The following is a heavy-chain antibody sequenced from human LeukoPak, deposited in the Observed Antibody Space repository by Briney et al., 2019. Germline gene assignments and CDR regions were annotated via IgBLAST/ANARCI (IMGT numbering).Heavy chain of an antibody. CDR2: IDRDGSGT. D-gene: IGHD2-2*01. J-gene: IGHJ4*02. V-gene: IGHV3-74*03. Sequence: GGSLRLSCAASGFTFSGYWMHWVRQVPGKGLVWVSHIDRDGSGTTYADSVKGRFTISRDNVKNTLYLQMNSLRAEDTAVYYCARFRRAQLLSFDYWGQGTLVTVSS. CDR1: GFTFSGYW. CDR3: ARFRRAQLLSFDY.